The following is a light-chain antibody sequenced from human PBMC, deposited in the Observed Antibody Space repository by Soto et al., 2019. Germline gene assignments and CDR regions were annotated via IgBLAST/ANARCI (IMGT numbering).Light chain of an antibody. CDR3: QQGSNWPIT. V-gene: IGKV3-11*01. J-gene: IGKJ5*01. CDR2: GVS. Sequence: EVVLTQSPATLSLSPGEGATLSCRASQSVSSYLNWYQQKTGQVPRLLIYGVSNRATGIPARFSGSGSGTDFTLTISNLEPEDFAVYYCQQGSNWPITFGQGTRLEIK. CDR1: QSVSSY.